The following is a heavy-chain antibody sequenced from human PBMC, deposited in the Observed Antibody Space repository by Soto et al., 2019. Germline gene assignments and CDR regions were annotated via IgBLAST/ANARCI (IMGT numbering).Heavy chain of an antibody. Sequence: QVQLQESGPGLVKPSQTLSLTCTVSGGSISSGGYYWSWIRQHPGKGLEWIGYIYYSGSTYYNPSLKSRXXIXVXXSKNQFSLKLSSVTAADTAVYYCAKGGYSSGWIDYWGQGTLVTVSS. V-gene: IGHV4-31*03. CDR2: IYYSGST. D-gene: IGHD6-19*01. J-gene: IGHJ4*02. CDR3: AKGGYSSGWIDY. CDR1: GGSISSGGYY.